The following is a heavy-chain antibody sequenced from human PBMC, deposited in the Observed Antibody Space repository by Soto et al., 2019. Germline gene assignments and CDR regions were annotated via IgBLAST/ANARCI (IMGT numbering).Heavy chain of an antibody. CDR2: IYYSGST. Sequence: SETLSLTCTVSGGSISSGDYYWSWIRQHPGKGLEWIGYIYYSGSTHYNPSLKSRVTMSVDTSENQFSLKLSSLTAADTAVYYCARDLNDCGDPAALFGFDYWGQGTLVTVSS. J-gene: IGHJ4*02. D-gene: IGHD4-17*01. CDR1: GGSISSGDYY. V-gene: IGHV4-31*03. CDR3: ARDLNDCGDPAALFGFDY.